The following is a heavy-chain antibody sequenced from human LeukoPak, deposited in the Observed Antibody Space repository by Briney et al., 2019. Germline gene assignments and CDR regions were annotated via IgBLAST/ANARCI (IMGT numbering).Heavy chain of an antibody. CDR1: RFTFSTYG. V-gene: IGHV3-23*01. CDR3: ARGILGLIPIDY. CDR2: ISGSGGST. Sequence: GGSLRLSCAASRFTFSTYGMSWVRQAPGKGLEWVSSISGSGGSTNYADSVKGRFTISRDNSKNTLYLQMNSLRDEDTAVYYCARGILGLIPIDYCGQGTLVTVSS. D-gene: IGHD1-26*01. J-gene: IGHJ4*02.